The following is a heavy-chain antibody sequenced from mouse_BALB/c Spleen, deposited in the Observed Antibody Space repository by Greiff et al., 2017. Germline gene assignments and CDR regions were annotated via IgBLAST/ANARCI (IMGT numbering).Heavy chain of an antibody. Sequence: EVKLMESGGGLVQPGGSLKLSCAASGFTFSSLGMSWVRQPPDKRLDLVATINSNGGSTYYPDSVKGRFTISRDNAKNTLYLQMSSLKSEDTAMYYCARDRAYGNYLYAMDYWGQGTSVTVSS. J-gene: IGHJ4*01. CDR2: INSNGGST. V-gene: IGHV5-6-3*01. CDR3: ARDRAYGNYLYAMDY. CDR1: GFTFSSLG. D-gene: IGHD2-10*02.